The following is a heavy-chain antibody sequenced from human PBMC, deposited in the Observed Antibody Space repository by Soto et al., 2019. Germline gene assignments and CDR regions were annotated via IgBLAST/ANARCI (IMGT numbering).Heavy chain of an antibody. CDR3: ARGLAVRGSYGLDV. D-gene: IGHD3-10*01. CDR2: IYDSGIT. CDR1: GASISSGGSS. Sequence: QLQLQESGSGLVKPSQTLSLTGAVSGASISSGGSSWSWFRQAPGTGLEWIGYIYDSGITNYNPSLKRRVTISVDKSQNQFSLSLSFVTAADTAVYYCARGLAVRGSYGLDVWGQATTVTVPS. V-gene: IGHV4-30-2*01. J-gene: IGHJ6*02.